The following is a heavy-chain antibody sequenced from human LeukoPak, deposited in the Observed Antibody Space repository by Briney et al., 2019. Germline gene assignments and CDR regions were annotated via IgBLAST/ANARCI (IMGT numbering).Heavy chain of an antibody. J-gene: IGHJ3*02. Sequence: PSETLSLTCTVSGGSISSSSYYWGWIRRPPGKGLEWIGNIYYRGSTYYNPSLNSRVTMSVDTSKNQFSLKLSSVTAADTAVYYCAKPEPRAEGYTSGYSAFEIWGQGTKVAVSS. CDR3: AKPEPRAEGYTSGYSAFEI. D-gene: IGHD3-9*01. CDR2: IYYRGST. V-gene: IGHV4-39*01. CDR1: GGSISSSSYY.